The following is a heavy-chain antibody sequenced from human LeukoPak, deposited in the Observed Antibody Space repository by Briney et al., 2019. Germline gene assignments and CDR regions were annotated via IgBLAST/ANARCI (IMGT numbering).Heavy chain of an antibody. CDR2: IIPIFGTA. Sequence: GASVKVSCKASGGTFSSYAISWVRQAPGQGLEWMGGIIPIFGTANYAQKFQGRVTITADKSTSTAYMELSSLRSEDTAVYYCAREGIAVAGTNYYYYMDVWGKGTTVTVSS. V-gene: IGHV1-69*06. CDR1: GGTFSSYA. J-gene: IGHJ6*03. CDR3: AREGIAVAGTNYYYYMDV. D-gene: IGHD6-19*01.